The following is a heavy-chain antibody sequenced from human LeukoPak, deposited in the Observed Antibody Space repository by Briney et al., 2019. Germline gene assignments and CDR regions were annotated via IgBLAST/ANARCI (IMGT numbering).Heavy chain of an antibody. CDR3: AAVLDTAMVNFDY. Sequence: SVNLSCNASASSFSSYAISWVRQAPGPGLEWMGGIVPSFGTANYAQKFQGRVTITADASTSTAYMELSSLRSEDTAVYYCAAVLDTAMVNFDYWGQGTLVTVSS. J-gene: IGHJ4*02. V-gene: IGHV1-69*13. CDR1: ASSFSSYA. D-gene: IGHD5-18*01. CDR2: IVPSFGTA.